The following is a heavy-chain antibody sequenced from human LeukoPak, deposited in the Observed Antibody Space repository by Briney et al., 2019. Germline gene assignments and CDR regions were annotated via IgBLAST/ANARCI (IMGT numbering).Heavy chain of an antibody. CDR2: INHSGST. Sequence: PSETLSLTCAVYGGSFSGYYWSWIRQPPGKGLEWIGEINHSGSTNYNPSLKSRVTISVDTSKNQFSLKLSSVTAADTAVYYCARRAARKTAARYYMDVWGKGTTDTVSS. D-gene: IGHD1-14*01. J-gene: IGHJ6*03. V-gene: IGHV4-34*01. CDR1: GGSFSGYY. CDR3: ARRAARKTAARYYMDV.